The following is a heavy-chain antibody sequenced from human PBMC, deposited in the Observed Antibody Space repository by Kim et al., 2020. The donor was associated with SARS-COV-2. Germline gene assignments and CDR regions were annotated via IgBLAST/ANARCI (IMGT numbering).Heavy chain of an antibody. CDR1: GYSFTSYW. D-gene: IGHD3-10*01. V-gene: IGHV5-10-1*01. Sequence: GESLKISCKGSGYSFTSYWISWVRQMPGKGLEWMGRIDPSDSYTNYSPSFQGHVTISADKSISTAYLQWSSLKASDTAMYYCARALRGVTSSDYYYGMDVWGQGTTVTVSS. CDR2: IDPSDSYT. J-gene: IGHJ6*02. CDR3: ARALRGVTSSDYYYGMDV.